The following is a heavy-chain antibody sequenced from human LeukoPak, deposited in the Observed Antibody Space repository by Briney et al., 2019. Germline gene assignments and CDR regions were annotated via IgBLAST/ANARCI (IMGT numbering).Heavy chain of an antibody. CDR1: GFTFSSYG. CDR3: AKGHWGSRYFDL. CDR2: IWYDGSNK. V-gene: IGHV3-33*06. J-gene: IGHJ2*01. Sequence: GGSLRLSCAASGFTFSSYGMHWVRQAPGKGLEWVAVIWYDGSNKYYADSVKGRFTISRDNSKNTLYLQMNSLRAEDTAVYYCAKGHWGSRYFDLWGRGTLVTVSS. D-gene: IGHD7-27*01.